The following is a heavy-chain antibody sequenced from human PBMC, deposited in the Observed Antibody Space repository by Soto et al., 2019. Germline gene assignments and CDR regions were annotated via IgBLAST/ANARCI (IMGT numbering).Heavy chain of an antibody. D-gene: IGHD5-18*01. J-gene: IGHJ6*02. CDR2: IIPIFGTA. V-gene: IGHV1-69*13. CDR3: ARDFTAPGYYYYYGMDV. Sequence: ASVKVSCKASGGTFSSYAISWVRQAPGQGLEWMGGIIPIFGTANYAQKFQGRVTITADESTSTAYMELSSLRSEDTAVYYCARDFTAPGYYYYYGMDVWGQGTTVTVYS. CDR1: GGTFSSYA.